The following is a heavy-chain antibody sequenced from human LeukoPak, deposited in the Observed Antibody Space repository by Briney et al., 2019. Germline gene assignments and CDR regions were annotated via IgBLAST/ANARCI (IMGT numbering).Heavy chain of an antibody. D-gene: IGHD3-22*01. V-gene: IGHV5-51*01. CDR1: GYRFTSYW. CDR3: ARSRSYYYDSSGFPRDAFDI. J-gene: IGHJ3*02. CDR2: IYPGDSDT. Sequence: GESLKISCKGSGYRFTSYWIGWVRQMPGKGLEWMGIIYPGDSDTRYSPSFQGQVTISADKSISTAYLQWSSLKASDTAMYYCARSRSYYYDSSGFPRDAFDIWGQGTMVTVSS.